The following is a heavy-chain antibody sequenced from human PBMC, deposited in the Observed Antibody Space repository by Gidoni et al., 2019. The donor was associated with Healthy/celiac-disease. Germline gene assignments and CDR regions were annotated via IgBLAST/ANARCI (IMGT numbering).Heavy chain of an antibody. CDR2: INHSGST. J-gene: IGHJ4*02. CDR1: GGPFSGYY. D-gene: IGHD3-16*02. Sequence: QVQLQQWGAGLFKPSETLPLSCAAYGGPFSGYYWSWFRQPPGKGREWIGEINHSGSTNYNPSLKRRVTISVDTSKNQFSRKLSSVTAADTAVYYCARALGELSPGFDYWGQGTLVTVSS. V-gene: IGHV4-34*01. CDR3: ARALGELSPGFDY.